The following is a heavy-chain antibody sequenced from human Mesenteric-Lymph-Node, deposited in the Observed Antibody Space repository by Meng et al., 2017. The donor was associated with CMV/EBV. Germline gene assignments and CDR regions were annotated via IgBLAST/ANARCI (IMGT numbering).Heavy chain of an antibody. D-gene: IGHD6-6*01. Sequence: GGSLRLSCAASGFTFSSYDMYWVRQATGKGLEWVSAIGTAGDTYYPGSVKGRFTISRDNAKNSLYLQMNSLRAEDTAVYYCAREEDSSSWGGAFDIWGQGTTVTVSS. CDR2: IGTAGDT. CDR3: AREEDSSSWGGAFDI. V-gene: IGHV3-13*01. CDR1: GFTFSSYD. J-gene: IGHJ3*02.